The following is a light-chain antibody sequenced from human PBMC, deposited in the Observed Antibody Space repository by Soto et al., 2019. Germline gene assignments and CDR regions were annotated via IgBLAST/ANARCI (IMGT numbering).Light chain of an antibody. CDR1: SSNIGSTY. J-gene: IGLJ3*02. Sequence: QSVLTQPPSASGTPGQRVTISCSGSSSNIGSTYVYWYQQLPGTAPKLLIYRSNQRPSGVPDRFSGSKSGTSASLAISGLRSEDEADYYCAAWDDSLSGPGVFGGGTKVTVL. CDR3: AAWDDSLSGPGV. V-gene: IGLV1-47*01. CDR2: RSN.